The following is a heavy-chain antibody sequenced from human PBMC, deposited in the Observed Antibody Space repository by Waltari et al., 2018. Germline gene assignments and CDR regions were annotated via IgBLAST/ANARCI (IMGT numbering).Heavy chain of an antibody. CDR1: GYTFTGYY. V-gene: IGHV1-2*02. J-gene: IGHJ4*02. Sequence: QVQLVQSGAEVKKPGASVKVSCKASGYTFTGYYMHWVRQAPGQGLEWMGWINPNSGGTNYAQKFQGRVTMTRDTSISTAYMELSRLRSDDTAVYYCAVDGSGSYYSALITMIVVGVYWGQGTLVTVSS. CDR2: INPNSGGT. D-gene: IGHD3-22*01. CDR3: AVDGSGSYYSALITMIVVGVY.